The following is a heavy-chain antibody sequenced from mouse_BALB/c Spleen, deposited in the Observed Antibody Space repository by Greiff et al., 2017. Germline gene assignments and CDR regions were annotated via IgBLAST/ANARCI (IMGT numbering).Heavy chain of an antibody. CDR1: GFTFSSFG. D-gene: IGHD2-14*01. V-gene: IGHV5-17*02. CDR2: ISSGSSTI. J-gene: IGHJ4*01. CDR3: ARSGYRYDDAMDY. Sequence: EVQVVESGGGLVQPGGSRKLSCAASGFTFSSFGLHWVRQAPEKGLEWVAYISSGSSTIYYADTVKGRFTISRDNPKNTLFLQMTSLRSEDTAMYYCARSGYRYDDAMDYWGQGTSVTVSS.